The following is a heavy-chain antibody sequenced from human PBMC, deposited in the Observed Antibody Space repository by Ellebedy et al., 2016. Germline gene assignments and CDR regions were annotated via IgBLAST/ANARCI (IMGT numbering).Heavy chain of an antibody. Sequence: SETLSLTCAVSGGSISSGGYSWSWIRQPPGKGLEWIGYIYHSGSTYYNPSLKSRVTISVDRSKNQFSLKLSSVTAADTAVYYCARGSALGTWGQGTLVTVSS. CDR3: ARGSALGT. CDR1: GGSISSGGYS. V-gene: IGHV4-30-2*01. CDR2: IYHSGST. J-gene: IGHJ4*02. D-gene: IGHD1-14*01.